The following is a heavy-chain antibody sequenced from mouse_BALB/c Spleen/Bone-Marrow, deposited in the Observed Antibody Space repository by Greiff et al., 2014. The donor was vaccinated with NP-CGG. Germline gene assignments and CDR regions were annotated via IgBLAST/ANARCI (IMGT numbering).Heavy chain of an antibody. J-gene: IGHJ4*01. D-gene: IGHD1-1*01. CDR3: ARYRYYGSSYAMDY. CDR2: IDPANGNT. CDR1: GFNIKDTY. V-gene: IGHV14-3*02. Sequence: VQLQQSGAELVKPGASVKLSCTASGFNIKDTYMYWVKQRPEQGLEWIGRIDPANGNTKYDPKFQGKATITADTSSSTAYLQLSSLTSEDTAVYYCARYRYYGSSYAMDYWGQGTSVTVSS.